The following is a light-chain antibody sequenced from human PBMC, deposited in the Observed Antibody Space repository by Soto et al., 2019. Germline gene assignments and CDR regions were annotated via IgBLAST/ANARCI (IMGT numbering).Light chain of an antibody. CDR3: NSYTGGSTHVV. CDR1: SSDVGGYNY. J-gene: IGLJ2*01. Sequence: QSVLSQPASVSWSPGQSIAIACTGTSSDVGGYNYVSWYQQRPGKAPELLIYDVYYRPSGVSDRFSGSKSGNTASLIISGLPAEDEGDNYCNSYTGGSTHVVFGGGTQLTV. V-gene: IGLV2-14*01. CDR2: DVY.